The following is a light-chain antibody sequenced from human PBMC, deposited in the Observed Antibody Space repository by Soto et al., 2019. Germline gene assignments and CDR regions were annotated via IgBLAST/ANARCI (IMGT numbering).Light chain of an antibody. J-gene: IGKJ2*01. V-gene: IGKV3-20*01. CDR2: ATS. CDR1: HSLSSNY. CDR3: QQYGSSPYN. Sequence: EIVLTQSPGTLSLSPGERATLSCRASHSLSSNYLAWYQHKAGQAPRLLIYATSSSATGIPDRFSGSGSGRDFTLTVSRLEPEECAVYYCQQYGSSPYNFGQGTKLEIK.